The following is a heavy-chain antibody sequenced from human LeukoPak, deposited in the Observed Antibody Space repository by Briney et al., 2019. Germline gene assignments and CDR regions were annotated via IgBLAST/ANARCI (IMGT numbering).Heavy chain of an antibody. CDR3: TRDGGRGASYYFDSSGYSSDFDY. CDR1: GFTFGDYA. Sequence: PGGSLRLSCTASGFTFGDYAMSWFRQAPGKGLEWVGFIRNKAYGGTTEYAASVKGRFTISRDDSKSIAYLQMKSLKTEDTAVYYCTRDGGRGASYYFDSSGYSSDFDYWGQGTLVTVSS. V-gene: IGHV3-49*03. J-gene: IGHJ4*02. CDR2: IRNKAYGGTT. D-gene: IGHD3-22*01.